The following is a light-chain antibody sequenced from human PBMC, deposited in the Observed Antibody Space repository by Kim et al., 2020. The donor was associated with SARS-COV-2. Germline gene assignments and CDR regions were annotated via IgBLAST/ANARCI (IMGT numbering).Light chain of an antibody. CDR3: QQYKTLYS. CDR1: QSINNW. V-gene: IGKV1-5*01. Sequence: DIQMTQSPSTLSASIGDRVIITCRASQSINNWLAWYQQKPGKAPKLLIYDASTLESGAPSRFSGSGSGTEFTLTISSLQPDDFATYHCQQYKTLYSFGQGTKLEI. J-gene: IGKJ2*03. CDR2: DAS.